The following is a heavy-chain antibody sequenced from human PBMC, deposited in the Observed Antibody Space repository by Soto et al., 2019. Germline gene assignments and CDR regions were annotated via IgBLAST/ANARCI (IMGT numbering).Heavy chain of an antibody. CDR3: ARGGIPPSGYGIAYAMDV. V-gene: IGHV4-39*01. Sequence: SETLSLTCTVSGVSISGSRYYWGWIRQPPGRGLEWIGNIYYSGSTYYTPALKSRVTLSVDTSKNQFSLNLNSVTATDTAVYYCARGGIPPSGYGIAYAMDVWGQGTTVTV. D-gene: IGHD1-26*01. CDR1: GVSISGSRYY. J-gene: IGHJ6*02. CDR2: IYYSGST.